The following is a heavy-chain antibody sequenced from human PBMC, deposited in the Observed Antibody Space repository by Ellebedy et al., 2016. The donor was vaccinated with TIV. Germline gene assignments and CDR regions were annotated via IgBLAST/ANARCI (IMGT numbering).Heavy chain of an antibody. Sequence: GESLKISCAASGFSFSDYWMSWIRQAPGKGLEWVSYISPGDTTFYYADSVNGRFTISRDDAQKSVYLQMNSLRAEDTAIYYCVNYYGSGATRNWFDPWGQGSLVTVSS. D-gene: IGHD3-10*01. CDR2: ISPGDTTF. CDR1: GFSFSDYW. V-gene: IGHV3-11*01. J-gene: IGHJ5*02. CDR3: VNYYGSGATRNWFDP.